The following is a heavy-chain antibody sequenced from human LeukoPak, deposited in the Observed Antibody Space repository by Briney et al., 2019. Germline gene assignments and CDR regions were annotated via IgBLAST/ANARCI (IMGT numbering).Heavy chain of an antibody. CDR2: IYYSGST. D-gene: IGHD3-3*01. Sequence: SETLSLTCTVSGVSISNNYWSWFRQPPGKGLEWIGYIYYSGSTNYNPSLKSRVTISVDTSKSQFSLKLRAVTAADTAVYYCARSRVWSDYWGYFDYWGQGTLVTVSS. J-gene: IGHJ4*02. V-gene: IGHV4-59*01. CDR3: ARSRVWSDYWGYFDY. CDR1: GVSISNNY.